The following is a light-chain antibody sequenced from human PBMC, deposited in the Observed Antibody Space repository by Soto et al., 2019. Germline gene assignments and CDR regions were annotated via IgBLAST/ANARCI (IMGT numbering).Light chain of an antibody. CDR2: GAS. Sequence: DIVMTQSPATLSVSPGERATLSCRASQSVSSNLAWYQQKPGQAPRLLVYGASTMATGIPARFSGSGSGTEFILTISSLQPEDFALYYCQQYNNWPSFTFGPGTKVDIK. V-gene: IGKV3-15*01. J-gene: IGKJ3*01. CDR1: QSVSSN. CDR3: QQYNNWPSFT.